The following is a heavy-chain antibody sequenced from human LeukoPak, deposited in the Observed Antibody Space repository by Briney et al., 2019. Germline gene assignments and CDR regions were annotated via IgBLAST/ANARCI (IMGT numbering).Heavy chain of an antibody. CDR2: IYYSGST. CDR3: ARHHYDFWSGYIGGAFDI. CDR1: GGSISSGDYY. J-gene: IGHJ3*02. V-gene: IGHV4-39*01. Sequence: SETLSLTCSVSGGSISSGDYYWSWIRQPPGKGLEWIGSIYYSGSTYYNPSLKSRVTISVDTSKNQFSLKLSSVTAADTAVYYCARHHYDFWSGYIGGAFDIWGQGTMVTVSS. D-gene: IGHD3-3*01.